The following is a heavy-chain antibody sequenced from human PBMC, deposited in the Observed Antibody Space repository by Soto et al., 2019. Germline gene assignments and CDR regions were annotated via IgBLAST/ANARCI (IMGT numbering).Heavy chain of an antibody. CDR2: IGTAGDT. D-gene: IGHD3-10*01. V-gene: IGHV3-13*01. CDR1: GFTFSSYD. J-gene: IGHJ4*02. CDR3: SRGPYGSGSPIAPYYFDY. Sequence: GGSLRLSCAASGFTFSSYDMHWLRQATGKGLEWVSAIGTAGDTYYPGSVKVRFTISRVNAKNSLYLQMNSLRAGDTAVYYCSRGPYGSGSPIAPYYFDYWGQGTLVTVSS.